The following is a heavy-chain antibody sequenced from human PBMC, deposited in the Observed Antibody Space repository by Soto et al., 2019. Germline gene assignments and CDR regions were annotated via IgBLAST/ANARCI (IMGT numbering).Heavy chain of an antibody. CDR2: ISAYNGNT. CDR3: AREGYYGDYAAYYYYYGIDV. CDR1: GYTFTSYG. V-gene: IGHV1-18*01. J-gene: IGHJ6*02. D-gene: IGHD4-17*01. Sequence: ASVKVSCKASGYTFTSYGISWVRQAPGQGLEWMGWISAYNGNTNYAQKLQGRVTMTTDTSTSTAYMELRSLRSDDTAVYYCAREGYYGDYAAYYYYYGIDVWGQGTTVTVSS.